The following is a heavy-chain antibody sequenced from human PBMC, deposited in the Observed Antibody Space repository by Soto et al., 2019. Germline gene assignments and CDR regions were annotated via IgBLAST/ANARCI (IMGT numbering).Heavy chain of an antibody. D-gene: IGHD1-7*01. Sequence: SETLSLTCAVSGGSISSGCYSWSWIRQPPGQGLEWIGYICHSGNTYYNPSLNSRVTISVDTSKNQFSLKLSSVTAADTAVYYCARTESGTFDPWGQGTLVTVSS. J-gene: IGHJ5*02. CDR1: GGSISSGCYS. CDR2: ICHSGNT. V-gene: IGHV4-30-2*01. CDR3: ARTESGTFDP.